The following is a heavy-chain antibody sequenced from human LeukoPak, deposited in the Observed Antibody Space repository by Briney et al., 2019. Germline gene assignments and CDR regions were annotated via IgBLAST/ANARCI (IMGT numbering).Heavy chain of an antibody. J-gene: IGHJ4*02. V-gene: IGHV1-69*04. CDR1: GGTFSSYA. Sequence: ASVKVSCKASGGTFSSYAISWVRQAPGQGLEWMGRIIPILGTANYAQKFQGRVTITADKSTSTAYMELSSLRSEDTAVYYCARDSFDSSSYFDYWGQGTLVTVSS. D-gene: IGHD6-13*01. CDR3: ARDSFDSSSYFDY. CDR2: IIPILGTA.